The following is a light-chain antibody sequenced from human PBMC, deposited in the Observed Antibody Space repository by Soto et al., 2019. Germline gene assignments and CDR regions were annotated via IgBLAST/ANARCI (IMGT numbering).Light chain of an antibody. V-gene: IGKV3-15*01. Sequence: EIVMTQSPGTLSVSPGERATLSYRASQSVSSNLAGYQQKPGQAPRLLIYGASTRATGIPARFSGSRSGTELTLTISSRQCEFFGVFYCQQYNNWPRTFGQGTKVEIK. CDR2: GAS. CDR1: QSVSSN. J-gene: IGKJ1*01. CDR3: QQYNNWPRT.